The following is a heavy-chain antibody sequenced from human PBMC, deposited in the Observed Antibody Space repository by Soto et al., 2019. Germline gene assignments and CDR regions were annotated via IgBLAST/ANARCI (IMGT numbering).Heavy chain of an antibody. Sequence: GASVKVSCKASGFTFTNYGIHWVRQAHGQSPEWMGWINPNSGGTNYAQKFQGWVTMTRDTSISTAYMELSRLRSDDTAVYYCARDSGDSGYYYGMDVWGQGTTVTVSS. V-gene: IGHV1-2*04. CDR3: ARDSGDSGYYYGMDV. CDR2: INPNSGGT. J-gene: IGHJ6*02. CDR1: GFTFTNYG. D-gene: IGHD2-21*02.